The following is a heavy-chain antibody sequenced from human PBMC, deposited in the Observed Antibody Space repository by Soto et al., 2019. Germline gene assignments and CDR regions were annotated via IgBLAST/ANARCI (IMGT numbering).Heavy chain of an antibody. Sequence: PSETLSLTCAVYGGSFSGYYWSWIRQPPGKGLEWIGEINHSGSTNYNPSLKSRVTISVDPSKNQFPLQLNTVTAADTAVYSFARGRKRGSSGTPKNHYSYYYGMDVGGKGPTVTVSS. D-gene: IGHD6-25*01. CDR1: GGSFSGYY. V-gene: IGHV4-34*01. CDR2: INHSGST. J-gene: IGHJ6*04. CDR3: ARGRKRGSSGTPKNHYSYYYGMDV.